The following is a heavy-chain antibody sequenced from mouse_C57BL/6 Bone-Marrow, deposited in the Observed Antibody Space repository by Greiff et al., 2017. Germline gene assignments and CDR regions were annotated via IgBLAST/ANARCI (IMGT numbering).Heavy chain of an antibody. J-gene: IGHJ1*03. CDR3: AREYFDV. V-gene: IGHV1-18*01. CDR2: INPNNGGT. CDR1: GFNIKDDY. Sequence: VQLQQSGAELVRPGASVKLSCTASGFNIKDDYMHWVKQSHGKSLEWIGDINPNNGGTIYNQKFKGKATLTVDKSSSTAYMELRSLTSEDTAVYYCAREYFDVWGTGTTVTVSS.